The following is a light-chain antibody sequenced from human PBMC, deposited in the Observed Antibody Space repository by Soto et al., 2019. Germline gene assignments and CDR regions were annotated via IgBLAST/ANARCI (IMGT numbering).Light chain of an antibody. V-gene: IGLV2-14*01. CDR3: SSYTSSSTPYV. CDR1: SSDVGGYNY. CDR2: DVT. J-gene: IGLJ1*01. Sequence: QSALTQPASVSGSPGQSITISCTGNSSDVGGYNYVSWYQQHPVKAPKLMIYDVTNRPSGVSDRFSGSKSGNTASLTISGLQAEDEADYYCSSYTSSSTPYVFGTGTQLTVL.